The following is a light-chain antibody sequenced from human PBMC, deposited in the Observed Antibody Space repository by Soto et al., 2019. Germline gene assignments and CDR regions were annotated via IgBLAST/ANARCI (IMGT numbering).Light chain of an antibody. CDR2: DVS. Sequence: QSALTQPASVSGSPGQSITISCAGTSSDVGGYNYVSWYQHHPGKAPKLMIYDVSNRPSGVSNRFSGSKSGSTASLTISGLQAEDEADYWCSSYTSSSTLVVFGGGT. J-gene: IGLJ2*01. CDR1: SSDVGGYNY. V-gene: IGLV2-14*03. CDR3: SSYTSSSTLVV.